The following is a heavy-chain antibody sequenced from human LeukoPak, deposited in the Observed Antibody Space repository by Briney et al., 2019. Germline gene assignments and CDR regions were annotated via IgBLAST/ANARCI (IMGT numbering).Heavy chain of an antibody. CDR2: ISSSGSTI. CDR1: GFTFSSYA. J-gene: IGHJ4*02. Sequence: GGSLRLSCAASGFTFSSYAMSWVRQAPGKGLEWVSYISSSGSTIYYADSVKGRFTISRDNAKNSLYLQMNSLRAEDTAVYYCARSGKGGSSWYRLFDYWGQGTLVTVSS. D-gene: IGHD6-13*01. CDR3: ARSGKGGSSWYRLFDY. V-gene: IGHV3-48*03.